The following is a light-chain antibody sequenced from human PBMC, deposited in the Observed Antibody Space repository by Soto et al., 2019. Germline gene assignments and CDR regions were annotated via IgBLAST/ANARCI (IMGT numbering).Light chain of an antibody. CDR2: DTS. Sequence: EIGMTPSPAPPSVSSGGGVTLSFRASQGIGDTLAWYQHKPGQTPRLLIYDTSTRATGIPARFSGSGSGTEFTLTISSLQSEDFAVYYCQQYNNWPQTFGQGTKVDIK. J-gene: IGKJ1*01. V-gene: IGKV3-15*01. CDR3: QQYNNWPQT. CDR1: QGIGDT.